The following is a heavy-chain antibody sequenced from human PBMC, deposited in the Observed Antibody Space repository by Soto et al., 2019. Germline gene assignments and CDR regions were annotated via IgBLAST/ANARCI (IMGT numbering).Heavy chain of an antibody. Sequence: GGSLRLSCTVSGFMFEDFAMHWVRQAPGQGLEWVSGINWNGVNKGYAESVLGRFTISRDNAKKSLYLDMNYLRPEDTVLYFCAKDVDRLGELWGYFQSWGQGTMVTVSS. V-gene: IGHV3-9*01. CDR3: AKDVDRLGELWGYFQS. CDR1: GFMFEDFA. D-gene: IGHD3-16*01. J-gene: IGHJ1*01. CDR2: INWNGVNK.